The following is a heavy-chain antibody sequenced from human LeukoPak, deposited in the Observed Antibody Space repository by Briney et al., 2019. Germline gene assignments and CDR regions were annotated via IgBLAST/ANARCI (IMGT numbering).Heavy chain of an antibody. J-gene: IGHJ3*02. CDR3: AREGPPNYDTI. Sequence: SETLSLTCTVSGGSISSHYWSWIRQPPGKGLEWIGYIYYSGSTNYNPSLKSRVTISGDTSKNQFSLKLSSVTAAGTAVYYCAREGPPNYDTIWGQGTMVTVSS. CDR1: GGSISSHY. D-gene: IGHD3-9*01. CDR2: IYYSGST. V-gene: IGHV4-59*11.